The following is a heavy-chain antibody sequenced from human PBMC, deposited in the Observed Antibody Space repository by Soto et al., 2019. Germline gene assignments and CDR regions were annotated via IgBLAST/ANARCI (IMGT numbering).Heavy chain of an antibody. CDR3: ARGRTMVRGVLIGY. CDR1: GFTSSDYY. Sequence: GGSLRPCCAASGFTSSDYYMSWIRQAPGKGLEWVSYISSSGSTIYYADSGKVRFTISRDNAKNSLYLQMNSLRAEDTAVYYCARGRTMVRGVLIGYWGQGTLVTVSS. J-gene: IGHJ4*02. V-gene: IGHV3-11*01. CDR2: ISSSGSTI. D-gene: IGHD3-10*01.